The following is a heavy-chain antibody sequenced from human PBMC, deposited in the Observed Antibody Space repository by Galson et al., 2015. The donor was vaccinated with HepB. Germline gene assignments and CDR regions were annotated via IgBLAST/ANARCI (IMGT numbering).Heavy chain of an antibody. CDR2: ISYDGSNK. V-gene: IGHV3-30*18. CDR1: GFTFSSYG. D-gene: IGHD3-10*01. CDR3: AKDAPGGSETYGMDV. Sequence: LRLSCAASGFTFSSYGMHWVRQAPGKGLEWVAVISYDGSNKYYADSVKGRFTISRDNSKNTLYLQMNSLRAEDTAVYYCAKDAPGGSETYGMDVWGQGTTVTVSS. J-gene: IGHJ6*02.